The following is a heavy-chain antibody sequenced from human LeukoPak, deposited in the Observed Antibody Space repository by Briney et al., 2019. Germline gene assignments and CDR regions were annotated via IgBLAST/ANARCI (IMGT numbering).Heavy chain of an antibody. CDR1: GYTFTSYY. V-gene: IGHV1-46*01. CDR3: ARDRNFFYYDRSGYPDY. Sequence: ASVKVSCRASGYTFTSYYMHWVRQAPGQGLEWMGIINPSGGSTSYAQKFQGRVTMTRDTSTSTVYMELSSLRSEDTAVYYCARDRNFFYYDRSGYPDYWGQGTLVAVSS. D-gene: IGHD3-22*01. CDR2: INPSGGST. J-gene: IGHJ4*02.